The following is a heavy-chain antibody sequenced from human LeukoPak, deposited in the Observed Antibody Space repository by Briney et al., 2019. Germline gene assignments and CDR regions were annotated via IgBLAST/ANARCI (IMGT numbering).Heavy chain of an antibody. CDR3: ARGRIGSSAPYYYYMDV. D-gene: IGHD6-6*01. J-gene: IGHJ6*03. CDR2: IYYSGST. Sequence: SETLSLTCTVSGGSITGYYWSWIRQPPGKGLEWIGYIYYSGSTSYNPSLKSRVTMSVDTSRNRFSLNLSSVTAADTAVYYCARGRIGSSAPYYYYMDVWGQGTTVTVSS. CDR1: GGSITGYY. V-gene: IGHV4-59*01.